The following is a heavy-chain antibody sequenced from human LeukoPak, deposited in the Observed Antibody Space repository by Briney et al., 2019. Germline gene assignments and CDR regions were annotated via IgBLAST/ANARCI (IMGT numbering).Heavy chain of an antibody. CDR2: INDGGSA. D-gene: IGHD1-26*01. CDR1: GGSFSGYF. CDR3: ASSYYDSGGFSPFDY. V-gene: IGHV4-34*01. J-gene: IGHJ4*02. Sequence: SETLSLTCAVYGGSFSGYFWSWIRQTPGEGLDRIGQINDGGSANYNPSLRSRVTISVDTSKKQVSLTLASMTAADTAIYYCASSYYDSGGFSPFDYWGQGTLVTVSS.